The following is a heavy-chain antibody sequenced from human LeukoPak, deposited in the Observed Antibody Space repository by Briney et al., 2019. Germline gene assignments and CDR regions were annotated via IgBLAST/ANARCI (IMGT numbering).Heavy chain of an antibody. J-gene: IGHJ5*02. CDR1: GYSISSGYY. D-gene: IGHD3-22*01. CDR2: IYHSGST. Sequence: SETLSLTCTVSGYSISSGYYWGWIRPPPGKGLEWIGSIYHSGSTYYNPSLKSRVTISVDTSKNQFSLKLSSVTAADTAVYYCARVMIGNWFDPWGQGTLVTVSS. V-gene: IGHV4-38-2*02. CDR3: ARVMIGNWFDP.